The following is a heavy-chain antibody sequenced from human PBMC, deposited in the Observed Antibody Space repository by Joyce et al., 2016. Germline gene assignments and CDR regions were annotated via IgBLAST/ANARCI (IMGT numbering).Heavy chain of an antibody. CDR2: INAGNGNT. Sequence: QAQLVQSGAEVKKPGASVKVSCKASGYTFTTYTMHWVRQAPGQRLEWMGWINAGNGNTEYSQKFQGRVTITRDTSASIAYMELSSLRSEDTAVYYCARDAPPTYYYDSSGLPDAFDIWGQGTMVTVSS. V-gene: IGHV1-3*01. CDR1: GYTFTTYT. J-gene: IGHJ3*02. CDR3: ARDAPPTYYYDSSGLPDAFDI. D-gene: IGHD3-22*01.